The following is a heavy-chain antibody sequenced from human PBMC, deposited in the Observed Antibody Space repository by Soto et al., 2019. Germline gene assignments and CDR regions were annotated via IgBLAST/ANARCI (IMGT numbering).Heavy chain of an antibody. Sequence: PGGSLRLSCAASGFTFSSCAMSWVRQAPGKGLEWVSAISGSGGSTYYADSVKGRFTISRDNSKNTLYLQMNSLRAEDTAVYYCAKKPWSAYYYYYYMDVWGKGTTVTVSS. CDR3: AKKPWSAYYYYYYMDV. CDR1: GFTFSSCA. CDR2: ISGSGGST. J-gene: IGHJ6*03. V-gene: IGHV3-23*01.